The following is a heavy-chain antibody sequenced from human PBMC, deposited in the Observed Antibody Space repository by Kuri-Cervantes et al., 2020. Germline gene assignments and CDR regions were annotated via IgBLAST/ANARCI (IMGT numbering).Heavy chain of an antibody. V-gene: IGHV3-48*02. CDR1: GFIFSAYN. D-gene: IGHD2-15*01. Sequence: GGSLRLSCAASGFIFSAYNMNWVRQAPGKGLEWVSHISSSNLVTYYADSVKGRFIISRGKDKNSLYLQMNSLSDEDTAVYFCAREGCSGASCRNTPYYYYGMDVWGQGTTVTVSS. J-gene: IGHJ6*02. CDR3: AREGCSGASCRNTPYYYYGMDV. CDR2: ISSSNLVT.